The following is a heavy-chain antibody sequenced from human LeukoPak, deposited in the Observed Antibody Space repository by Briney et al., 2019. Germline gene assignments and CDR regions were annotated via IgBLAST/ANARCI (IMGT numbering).Heavy chain of an antibody. D-gene: IGHD3-22*01. CDR1: GYTFTSYG. CDR2: ISAYNGNT. Sequence: GASVTVSCTASGYTFTSYGISWVRQAPGQGLEWMGWISAYNGNTNYAQKLQGRVTMTTDTSTSTAYMELRSLRSDDTAVYYCARVAITGTPTDYYDSSGSDYWGQGTLVTVSS. V-gene: IGHV1-18*01. CDR3: ARVAITGTPTDYYDSSGSDY. J-gene: IGHJ4*02.